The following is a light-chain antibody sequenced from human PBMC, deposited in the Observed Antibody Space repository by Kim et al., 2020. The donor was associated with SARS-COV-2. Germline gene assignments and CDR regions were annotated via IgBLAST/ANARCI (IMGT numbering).Light chain of an antibody. CDR1: QCVCWNY. Sequence: PAERTTRPCRAGQCVCWNYLAWFQQKPGQAPRLLIFRATSRATYIPGKFSGSGSETEFPLPISRLGPEDFAGYFCQQYGSSPPYTFGQGPRLEI. V-gene: IGKV3-20*01. CDR3: QQYGSSPPYT. CDR2: RAT. J-gene: IGKJ2*01.